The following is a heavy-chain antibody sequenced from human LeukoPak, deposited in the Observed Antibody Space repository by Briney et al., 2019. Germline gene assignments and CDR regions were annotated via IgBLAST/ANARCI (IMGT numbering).Heavy chain of an antibody. J-gene: IGHJ4*02. CDR3: AKSVASDAY. Sequence: GGSLRLSCAASGFTFSSYSMNWVRQAPGKGLEWVSSISSSSSYIYHADSVKGRFTISRDNAKNSLYLQMNSLRAEDTAVYYCAKSVASDAYWGQGTLVTVSS. V-gene: IGHV3-21*01. CDR1: GFTFSSYS. D-gene: IGHD5-12*01. CDR2: ISSSSSYI.